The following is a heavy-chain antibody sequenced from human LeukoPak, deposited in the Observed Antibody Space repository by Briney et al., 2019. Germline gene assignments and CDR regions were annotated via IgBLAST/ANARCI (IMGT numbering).Heavy chain of an antibody. CDR1: GFTFSSYA. V-gene: IGHV3-23*01. Sequence: PGGSLRLSCAASGFTFSSYAMSWVRQAPGKGLEWVSAISGSGGSTYYADSEKGRFTISRDNSKNTLYLQMNSLRAEDTAVYYCAKDFPSWYYDFWSGYYLDPWGQGTLVTVSS. D-gene: IGHD3-3*01. CDR2: ISGSGGST. J-gene: IGHJ5*02. CDR3: AKDFPSWYYDFWSGYYLDP.